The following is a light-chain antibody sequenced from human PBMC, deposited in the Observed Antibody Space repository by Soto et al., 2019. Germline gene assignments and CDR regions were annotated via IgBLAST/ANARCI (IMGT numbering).Light chain of an antibody. V-gene: IGLV2-14*01. J-gene: IGLJ1*01. CDR3: ASYTTSSTYV. CDR2: DVS. Sequence: QSVLTQPGSVSGSPGQSIAISCTGTSSDVGGYSYVSWYQQQPGKAPKLVISDVSNRPSGVSDRFSGSKSGNTASLTISGLQTEDEADYYCASYTTSSTYVFGTGTKLTVL. CDR1: SSDVGGYSY.